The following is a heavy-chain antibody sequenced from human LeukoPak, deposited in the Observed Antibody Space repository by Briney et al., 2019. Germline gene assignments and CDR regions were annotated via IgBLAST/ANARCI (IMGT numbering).Heavy chain of an antibody. CDR2: ISDSGST. CDR3: ARRGGTVVGDTGYHYWYFDN. Sequence: PSETLSLTCTVSGGSISPYFWSWIRQAPGKGLEWIGYISDSGSTNYSPSLESRVTISVDTSKNKFFLILSSVTAADTAVYYCARRGGTVVGDTGYHYWYFDNWGQGTLVTVSS. J-gene: IGHJ4*02. V-gene: IGHV4-59*08. D-gene: IGHD5-12*01. CDR1: GGSISPYF.